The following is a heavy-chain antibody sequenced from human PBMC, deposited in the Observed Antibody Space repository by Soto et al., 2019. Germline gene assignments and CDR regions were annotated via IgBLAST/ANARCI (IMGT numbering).Heavy chain of an antibody. V-gene: IGHV3-23*01. Sequence: EVQLLESGGGLVQPGGSLRLSCAASGFTFSTYAMTWVRQAPGKGLEWVSGIRSSGDFANYADSVKGRVTISRDNSKNTLFLQMNSLRAEDTALYYCVKDAFGVVPDAFDIWGQGTMVSVSS. CDR1: GFTFSTYA. CDR2: IRSSGDFA. J-gene: IGHJ3*02. D-gene: IGHD3-3*01. CDR3: VKDAFGVVPDAFDI.